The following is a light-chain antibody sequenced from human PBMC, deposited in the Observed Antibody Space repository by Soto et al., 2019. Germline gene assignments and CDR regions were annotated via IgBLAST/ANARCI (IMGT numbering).Light chain of an antibody. CDR1: QSIGVW. CDR3: QQYDISSGT. CDR2: DAS. J-gene: IGKJ1*01. V-gene: IGKV1-5*01. Sequence: DIQMTKCPSTLSSPVGDRVTITCRASQSIGVWLAWYQQKPGRAPKLLIYDASTLQRGVPSRFSGSGSGTEFTLNISSLQPEDFATYYCQQYDISSGTFGQGTKVDIK.